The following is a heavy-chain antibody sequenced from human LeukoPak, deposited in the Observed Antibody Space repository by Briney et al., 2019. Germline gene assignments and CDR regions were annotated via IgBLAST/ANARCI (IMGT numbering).Heavy chain of an antibody. V-gene: IGHV1-18*01. D-gene: IGHD3-9*01. Sequence: ASVKVSCKASGYTFTSYGISWVRQAPGQGLEWMGWISAYNGNTNYAQKLQGRVTMTTDTSTSTAYMELRSLRSDDTAVYYCARVPLGSHYDILTGDFDPWGQGTLVTVSS. CDR3: ARVPLGSHYDILTGDFDP. J-gene: IGHJ5*02. CDR1: GYTFTSYG. CDR2: ISAYNGNT.